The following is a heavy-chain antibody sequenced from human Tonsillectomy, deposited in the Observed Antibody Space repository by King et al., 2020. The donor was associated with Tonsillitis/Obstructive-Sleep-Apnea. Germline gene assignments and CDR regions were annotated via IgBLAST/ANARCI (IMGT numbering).Heavy chain of an antibody. CDR3: ARDPRVAVAGSFDY. Sequence: VQLVESGSELKKPGASEKVSCKASGYTFTSYAMNWVRQAPGQGLEWMGWINTNTGIPTYAQGFTGRFVFSLDTSVSTAYLQINGLKAEDTALYYCARDPRVAVAGSFDYWGQGTLVTVSS. V-gene: IGHV7-4-1*02. J-gene: IGHJ4*02. CDR1: GYTFTSYA. D-gene: IGHD6-19*01. CDR2: INTNTGIP.